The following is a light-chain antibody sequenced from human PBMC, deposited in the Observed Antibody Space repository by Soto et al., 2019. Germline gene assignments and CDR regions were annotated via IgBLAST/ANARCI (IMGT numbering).Light chain of an antibody. Sequence: DIVMTQSPDSLAVSLGERATINCRSSQTVLYTSNNRNYLAWYQQKSGQPPKLLFSWASTRESGVPDRFSALGSGTDFTLTISSLQAEDVAVYYCHQYYYSRDTFGQGTKVEIK. J-gene: IGKJ2*01. CDR3: HQYYYSRDT. V-gene: IGKV4-1*01. CDR1: QTVLYTSNNRNY. CDR2: WAS.